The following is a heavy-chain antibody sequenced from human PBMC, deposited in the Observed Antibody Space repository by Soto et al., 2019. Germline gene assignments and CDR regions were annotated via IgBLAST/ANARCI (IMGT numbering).Heavy chain of an antibody. D-gene: IGHD5-18*01. J-gene: IGHJ6*02. Sequence: QVQLVQSGAEVKKPGSSVKVSCKASGGTFSSYAISWVRQAPGQGLEWMGGIIPIFGTANYAQKFQGRVTITADESTGTASRELSSLRSEDTAAYYCARDEETARGTHYHSGMDVWGQGTTVTVSS. CDR3: ARDEETARGTHYHSGMDV. CDR2: IIPIFGTA. V-gene: IGHV1-69*12. CDR1: GGTFSSYA.